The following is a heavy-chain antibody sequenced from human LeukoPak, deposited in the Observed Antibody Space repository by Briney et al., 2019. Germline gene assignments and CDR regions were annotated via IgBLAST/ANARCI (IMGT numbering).Heavy chain of an antibody. V-gene: IGHV4-38-2*02. Sequence: SETLSLTCTVSGYSISTGYYWDWIRQPPGKGLEWIGTFYHGGSTYYNPSLKSRVTISVDTSKNQFSLNLTSVTAADTAVYYCARAPWLGGVYYYYYMDVWGKGTTVTISS. CDR1: GYSISTGYY. D-gene: IGHD6-19*01. J-gene: IGHJ6*03. CDR3: ARAPWLGGVYYYYYMDV. CDR2: FYHGGST.